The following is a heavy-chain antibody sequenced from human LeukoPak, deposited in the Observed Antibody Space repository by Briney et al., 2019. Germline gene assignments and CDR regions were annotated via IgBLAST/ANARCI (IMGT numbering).Heavy chain of an antibody. CDR1: GYTFTGYY. CDR3: AIGGDIVVVPAAHRFDY. Sequence: ASVKVSCKASGYTFTGYYMHWVRQAPGQGLEWMGWINPNSGGTNYAQKFQGRVTMTRDTSISTAYMELSRLRSDDTAVYYCAIGGDIVVVPAAHRFDYSGQGTLVTVSS. D-gene: IGHD2-2*01. J-gene: IGHJ4*02. V-gene: IGHV1-2*02. CDR2: INPNSGGT.